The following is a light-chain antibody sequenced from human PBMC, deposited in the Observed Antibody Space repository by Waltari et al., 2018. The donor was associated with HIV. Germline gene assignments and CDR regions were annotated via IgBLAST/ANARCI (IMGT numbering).Light chain of an antibody. CDR1: QDISVV. Sequence: DIQMTQSPFSLSASVGDRVTITCRASQDISVVLGWYQQKPGKAPKRLIYGASNLESGVPSRFSGSRSGTEFTLTINGLQPEDVATYYCLQQYTYPRTFGQGTKLDIK. CDR2: GAS. CDR3: LQQYTYPRT. V-gene: IGKV1-17*01. J-gene: IGKJ2*01.